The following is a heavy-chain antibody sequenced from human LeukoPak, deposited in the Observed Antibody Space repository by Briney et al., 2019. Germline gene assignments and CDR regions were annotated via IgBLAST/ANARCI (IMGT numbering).Heavy chain of an antibody. Sequence: SETLSLTCTVSGGSVSSGSYYWSWIQQPPGKGLEWIGYIYYSGSTNCNPSLKSRVTISVDTSKNQFSLKLSSVTAADTAVYYCARAVVYYDSSGYYYYYGMDVWGQGTTVTVSS. D-gene: IGHD3-22*01. CDR3: ARAVVYYDSSGYYYYYGMDV. CDR2: IYYSGST. J-gene: IGHJ6*02. V-gene: IGHV4-61*01. CDR1: GGSVSSGSYY.